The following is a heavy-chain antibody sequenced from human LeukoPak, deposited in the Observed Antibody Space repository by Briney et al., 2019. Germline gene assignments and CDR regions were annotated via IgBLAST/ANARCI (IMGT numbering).Heavy chain of an antibody. CDR1: GFTFSSYW. J-gene: IGHJ4*02. CDR2: ISGGSDYI. V-gene: IGHV3-21*01. CDR3: ARGNWGLFDY. Sequence: GGSLRLSCAASGFTFSSYWMSWVRQAPGKGLEWVSSISGGSDYIYYADSVKGRFTISRDNAKNSLYLQMNSLRADDTAVYYCARGNWGLFDYWGQGTLVTVSS. D-gene: IGHD7-27*01.